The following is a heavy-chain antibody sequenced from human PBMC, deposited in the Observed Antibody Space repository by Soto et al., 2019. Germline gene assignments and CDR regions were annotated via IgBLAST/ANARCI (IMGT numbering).Heavy chain of an antibody. J-gene: IGHJ6*02. V-gene: IGHV4-39*01. Sequence: PSETLSLTCTVSGGSISSSSYYWSWIRQPPWKGLEWIGSIYYSGSTYYNPSLKSRVTISVDTSKNQFSLKLSSVTAADTAVYYCARGYCSSTSCPYYYYYYGMDVWGQGXTVTVYS. CDR1: GGSISSSSYY. D-gene: IGHD2-2*01. CDR2: IYYSGST. CDR3: ARGYCSSTSCPYYYYYYGMDV.